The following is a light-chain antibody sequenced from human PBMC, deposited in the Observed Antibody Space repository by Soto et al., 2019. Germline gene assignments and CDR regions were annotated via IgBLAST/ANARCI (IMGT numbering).Light chain of an antibody. V-gene: IGKV3-15*01. J-gene: IGKJ2*01. Sequence: EIVMTQSPASLSVSPGDVATLSCRASQSVASNVAWYQQKPGQGPRLLIHGASTRAVGGPARFRGSVSGTDCTLTISSLQSEDFAVYYRQQYHNWPPQYTFGQGTKLQIK. CDR2: GAS. CDR1: QSVASN. CDR3: QQYHNWPPQYT.